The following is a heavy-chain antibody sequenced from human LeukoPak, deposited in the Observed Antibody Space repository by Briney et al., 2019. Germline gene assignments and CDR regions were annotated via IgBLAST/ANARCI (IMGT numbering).Heavy chain of an antibody. Sequence: SETLSLTCTVSGGSISSYYWSWLRQPPGKGLEWIGYIYYSGSTNYNPSLKSRVTISEDTSKNQFSLKLSSVAAADTAVYYCARVSTTMVRGFYYYYMDVWGKGTTVTVSS. CDR2: IYYSGST. D-gene: IGHD3-10*01. CDR1: GGSISSYY. CDR3: ARVSTTMVRGFYYYYMDV. V-gene: IGHV4-59*01. J-gene: IGHJ6*03.